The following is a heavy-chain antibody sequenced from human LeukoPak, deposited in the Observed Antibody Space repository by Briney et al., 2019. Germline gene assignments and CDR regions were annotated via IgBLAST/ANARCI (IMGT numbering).Heavy chain of an antibody. J-gene: IGHJ4*02. CDR3: ARGPLGYGSGSYRNYYFDY. D-gene: IGHD3-10*01. Sequence: TGGSLRLSCAASGFTFSSYAMHWVRQAPGKGLEWVAVISYDGSNKYYADSVKGRFTISRDNSKNTLYLQMNSLRAEDTAVYYCARGPLGYGSGSYRNYYFDYWGQGTLVTVSS. CDR2: ISYDGSNK. V-gene: IGHV3-30-3*01. CDR1: GFTFSSYA.